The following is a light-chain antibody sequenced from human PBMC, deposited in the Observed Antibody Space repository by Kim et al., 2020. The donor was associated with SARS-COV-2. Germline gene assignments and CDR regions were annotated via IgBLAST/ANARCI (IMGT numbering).Light chain of an antibody. CDR3: QHYHNWPPT. V-gene: IGKV3-15*01. J-gene: IGKJ2*01. Sequence: SMSPGERATLSCRASQSVSSNLAWYQQKPGQAPRLLIYGASTRATGIPARFSGSGSGTEFTLTIGSLQSEDFAVYFCQHYHNWPPTFGQGTKLEI. CDR1: QSVSSN. CDR2: GAS.